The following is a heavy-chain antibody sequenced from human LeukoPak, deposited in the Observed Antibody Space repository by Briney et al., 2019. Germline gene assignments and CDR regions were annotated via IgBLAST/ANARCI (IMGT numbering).Heavy chain of an antibody. J-gene: IGHJ4*02. V-gene: IGHV1-8*01. Sequence: ASVKVSCKASGYTFTSYDFNWVRQATGQRPGWMGWMSLNSGDTGYAQKFQDRVTMTRNTSISTAYMELSSLRSDDTAVYYCARGPPNWGYDYWGPGTLVTVSS. CDR3: ARGPPNWGYDY. CDR2: MSLNSGDT. CDR1: GYTFTSYD. D-gene: IGHD7-27*01.